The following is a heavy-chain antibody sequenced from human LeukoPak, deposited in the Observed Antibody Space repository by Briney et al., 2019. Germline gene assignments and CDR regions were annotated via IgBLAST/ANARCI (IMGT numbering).Heavy chain of an antibody. CDR1: GGSISSYY. Sequence: SETLSLTCTVSGGSISSYYWSWIRQPAGKGLEWIGCIYTSGSTNYNPSLKSRVTMSVDTSKNQFSLKVSSETAADTAVYYCARGAHWYFDLWGRGTLVTVSS. CDR3: ARGAHWYFDL. CDR2: IYTSGST. J-gene: IGHJ2*01. V-gene: IGHV4-4*07.